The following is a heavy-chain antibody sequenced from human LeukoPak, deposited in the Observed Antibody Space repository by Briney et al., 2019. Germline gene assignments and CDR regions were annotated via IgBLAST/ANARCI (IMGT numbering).Heavy chain of an antibody. V-gene: IGHV3-30-3*02. CDR1: GFTFSSYA. D-gene: IGHD4-17*01. CDR2: ISYDGSNK. J-gene: IGHJ4*02. CDR3: AKRGGDYV. Sequence: TGRSLRLSCAASGFTFSSYAMHWVRQAPGKGLEWVAVISYDGSNKYYADSVKGRFTISRDNSKNTLYLQMNSLRAEDTAVYYCAKRGGDYVWGQGTLVTVSS.